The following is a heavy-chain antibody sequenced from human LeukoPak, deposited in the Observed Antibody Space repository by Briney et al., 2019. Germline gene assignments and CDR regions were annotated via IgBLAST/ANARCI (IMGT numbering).Heavy chain of an antibody. CDR1: RFTFNSYS. V-gene: IGHV3-23*01. D-gene: IGHD6-19*01. CDR2: ISGSGVST. J-gene: IGHJ4*02. CDR3: AKILSSGWYYFDY. Sequence: GGSLRLSCAASRFTFNSYSMSWVRQAPGKGLEWVSGISGSGVSTYYADSVKVRFTISKDDSKNTLNLQMNSLRAEDTATYYCAKILSSGWYYFDYWGQGTLVTVSS.